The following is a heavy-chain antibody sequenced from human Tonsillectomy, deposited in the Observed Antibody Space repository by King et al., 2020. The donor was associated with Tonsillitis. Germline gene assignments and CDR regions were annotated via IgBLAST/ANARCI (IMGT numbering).Heavy chain of an antibody. V-gene: IGHV3-30*04. Sequence: VQLVESGGGVVQPGRSLRLSCAASGFTFSSYAMHWVRQAPGKGLEWVAVISYDGSNKYYADSVKGRFTISRDNSKNTLYLQMNSLRAEDTAVYYCARDIGLYLGYWGQGTLVTVSS. CDR1: GFTFSSYA. CDR3: ARDIGLYLGY. J-gene: IGHJ4*02. D-gene: IGHD6-19*01. CDR2: ISYDGSNK.